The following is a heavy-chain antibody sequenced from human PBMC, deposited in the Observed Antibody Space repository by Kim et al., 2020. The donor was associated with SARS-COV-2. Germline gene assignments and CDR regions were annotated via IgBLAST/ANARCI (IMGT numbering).Heavy chain of an antibody. CDR1: GGSISSFDYY. J-gene: IGHJ4*01. CDR2: LYYSASA. D-gene: IGHD3-3*01. Sequence: SETLSLTCTVSGGSISSFDYYWICIRQHPGKGLEWIGYLYYSASAYYNPSLKSPVTISVDTSKNQLSLKPISVTATATAFYYCARARSFFGVVRYFDYWG. CDR3: ARARSFFGVVRYFDY. V-gene: IGHV4-31*01.